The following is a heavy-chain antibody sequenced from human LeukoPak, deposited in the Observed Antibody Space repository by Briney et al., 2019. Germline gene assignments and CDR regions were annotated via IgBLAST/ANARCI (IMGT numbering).Heavy chain of an antibody. Sequence: QPGGSLRLSCAASGFTFSSYAMSWLRQAPGKGLEWVSSISGSYGTTYYADSVKGRFTISRDNSKNTLYLQMNSLRAEDTALYYCAKGNIAELPAAPYYRGQGTLVTVSS. D-gene: IGHD2-2*01. J-gene: IGHJ4*02. CDR2: ISGSYGTT. CDR1: GFTFSSYA. V-gene: IGHV3-23*01. CDR3: AKGNIAELPAAPYY.